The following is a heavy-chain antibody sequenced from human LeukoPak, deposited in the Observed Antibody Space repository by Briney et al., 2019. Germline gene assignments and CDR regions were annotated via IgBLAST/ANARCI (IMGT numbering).Heavy chain of an antibody. CDR3: ARAAGELLWFGDPWFDP. J-gene: IGHJ5*02. D-gene: IGHD3-10*01. V-gene: IGHV3-30*04. CDR2: ISYDGSNA. Sequence: GGSLRLSCAASGFTFSSYAMHWVRQAPGKGLEWVAVISYDGSNAYCADSVKGRFTISRDNSKNTLYLQMNSLRAEDTAVYYCARAAGELLWFGDPWFDPWGQGTLVTVSS. CDR1: GFTFSSYA.